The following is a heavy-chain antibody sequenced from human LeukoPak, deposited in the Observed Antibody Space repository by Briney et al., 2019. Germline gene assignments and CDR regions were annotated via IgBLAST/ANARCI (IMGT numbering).Heavy chain of an antibody. Sequence: NPGGSLRLSCAASGFTFSNAWMTWVRQAPGKGLKWVGRITSRTDGGTTDYAAPVKGRFTISRDDSRNTLYLQMNSLKTEDTAVYYCTTRGELWFGEDAFDFWGQGTLVTVSS. D-gene: IGHD3-10*01. J-gene: IGHJ3*01. CDR1: GFTFSNAW. CDR3: TTRGELWFGEDAFDF. V-gene: IGHV3-15*01. CDR2: ITSRTDGGTT.